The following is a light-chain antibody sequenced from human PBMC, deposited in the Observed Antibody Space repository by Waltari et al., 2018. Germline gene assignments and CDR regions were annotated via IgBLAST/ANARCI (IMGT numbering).Light chain of an antibody. CDR3: CSYATSSPWV. CDR1: SSSIGVSNV. CDR2: EGD. Sequence: QSALTQPASVSGSPGQSITISCTGASSSIGVSNVVSWYQQHPGKAPKLMIYEGDKRPSGVSNRFSGSKSGNMASLTISGLQAEDEADYYCCSYATSSPWVFGGGTKVTVL. V-gene: IGLV2-23*01. J-gene: IGLJ3*02.